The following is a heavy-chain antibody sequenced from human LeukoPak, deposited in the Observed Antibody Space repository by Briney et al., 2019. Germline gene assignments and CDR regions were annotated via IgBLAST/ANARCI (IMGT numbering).Heavy chain of an antibody. CDR3: ARDNATPNSSGSIGPWYFDL. Sequence: GGSLRLSCAASGFTVSSNYMSWVRQAPGKGLEWVSVIYSGGSTYYADSVKGRFTISRDNSKNTLYLQMNSLRAEDTAVYYCARDNATPNSSGSIGPWYFDLWGRGTLVTVSS. V-gene: IGHV3-66*01. CDR2: IYSGGST. J-gene: IGHJ2*01. CDR1: GFTVSSNY. D-gene: IGHD6-19*01.